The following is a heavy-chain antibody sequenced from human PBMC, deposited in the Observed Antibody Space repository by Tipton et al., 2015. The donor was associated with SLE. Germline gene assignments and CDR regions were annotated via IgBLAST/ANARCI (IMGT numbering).Heavy chain of an antibody. D-gene: IGHD6-19*01. V-gene: IGHV4-59*01. CDR1: GGSISSYH. Sequence: TLSLTCTVSGGSISSYHWSWIRQPPGKGLEWIGYIYYSGITNYNASLKSRVTISVDTSKNQFSLKLSSVTAADTALYYCARDVVVAGLSYYFYYMDVWGQGTTVTVSS. J-gene: IGHJ6*03. CDR2: IYYSGIT. CDR3: ARDVVVAGLSYYFYYMDV.